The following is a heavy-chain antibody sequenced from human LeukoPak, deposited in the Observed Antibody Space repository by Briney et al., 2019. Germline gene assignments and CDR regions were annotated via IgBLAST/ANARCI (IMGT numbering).Heavy chain of an antibody. CDR1: GYSFTSYW. CDR3: ARHLGGYYYYYYMDV. CDR2: IYPGDSDT. Sequence: GETLKISCKVSGYSFTSYWIGWVRQMPGKSLEWMGVIYPGDSDTRYSPSFQGQVTISADKSISTAYLQWSSLKASDTAMYYCARHLGGYYYYYYMDVWGKGTTVTVSS. J-gene: IGHJ6*03. D-gene: IGHD3-16*01. V-gene: IGHV5-51*01.